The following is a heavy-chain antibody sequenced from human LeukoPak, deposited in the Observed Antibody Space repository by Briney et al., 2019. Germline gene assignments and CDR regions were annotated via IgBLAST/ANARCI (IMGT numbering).Heavy chain of an antibody. D-gene: IGHD6-19*01. Sequence: GASVKVSCKASGYTFTSYDINWVRQATGQGLEWMGWMNPNSGNTGYAQKFQGRVTMTRNTSISTAYMELSSLRSEDTAVYYCARGPIAVAGTRRKLNWFDPWGQGTLVTVSS. CDR3: ARGPIAVAGTRRKLNWFDP. V-gene: IGHV1-8*01. J-gene: IGHJ5*02. CDR1: GYTFTSYD. CDR2: MNPNSGNT.